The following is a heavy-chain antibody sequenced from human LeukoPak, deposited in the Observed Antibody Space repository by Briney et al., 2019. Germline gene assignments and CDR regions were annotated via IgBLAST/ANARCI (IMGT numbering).Heavy chain of an antibody. J-gene: IGHJ5*01. CDR1: GFTFTNFA. Sequence: GGSLRLSCAASGFTFTNFAMHWVRQAPGKGLVWVAVIWSDGSRKEYIDSVKDRFTVSRDNSKNTLYLQMDSLRAEDTALYFCAKDLGVLRSGERHPDNWFDSWGQGTLVTVSS. D-gene: IGHD1-1*01. CDR3: AKDLGVLRSGERHPDNWFDS. CDR2: IWSDGSRK. V-gene: IGHV3-33*06.